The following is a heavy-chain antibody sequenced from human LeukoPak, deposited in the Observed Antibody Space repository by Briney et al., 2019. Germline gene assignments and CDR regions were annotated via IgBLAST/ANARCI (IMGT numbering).Heavy chain of an antibody. CDR1: CGSISRSSYY. J-gene: IGHJ5*02. D-gene: IGHD3-10*01. CDR3: ARNRYYYGSGNYGVPNWFDP. Sequence: SETLSLTCTVSCGSISRSSYYWGWIRQPPGKGLEWIGSIYYSGSTYYNPSLKSRVTISVDTSKNQFSLKLNSVTAADTAVYYCARNRYYYGSGNYGVPNWFDPWGQGTLVTVSS. CDR2: IYYSGST. V-gene: IGHV4-39*01.